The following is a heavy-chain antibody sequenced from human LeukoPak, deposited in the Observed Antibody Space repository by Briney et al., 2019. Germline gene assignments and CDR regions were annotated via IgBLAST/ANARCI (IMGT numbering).Heavy chain of an antibody. CDR3: ARDRGDSGSSDY. Sequence: GGSLRLSCAASGFILSDYYMSWIRQAPGKGLEWVSYISSSSSYTINADSVRGRFTVFRDNAKNLVFLQMNRLRAEDTAVYYCARDRGDSGSSDYWGQGTLVTVSS. CDR1: GFILSDYY. V-gene: IGHV3-11*06. J-gene: IGHJ4*02. CDR2: ISSSSSYT. D-gene: IGHD3-10*01.